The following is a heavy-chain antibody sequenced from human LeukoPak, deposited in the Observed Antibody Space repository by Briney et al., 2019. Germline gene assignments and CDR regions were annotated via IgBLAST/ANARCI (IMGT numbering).Heavy chain of an antibody. CDR2: ITPIFGTA. V-gene: IGHV1-69*05. D-gene: IGHD2-15*01. CDR3: ASAALGYCSGGSCPPGGY. J-gene: IGHJ4*02. CDR1: GGTFSSYA. Sequence: SVKVSCKASGGTFSSYAISWVRQAPGQGLEWMGGITPIFGTANYAQKFQGRVTITTDESTSTAYMELSSLRSEDTAVYYCASAALGYCSGGSCPPGGYWGQGTLVTVSS.